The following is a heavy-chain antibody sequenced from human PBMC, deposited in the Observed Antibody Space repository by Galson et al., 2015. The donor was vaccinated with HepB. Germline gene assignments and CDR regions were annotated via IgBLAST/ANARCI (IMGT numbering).Heavy chain of an antibody. D-gene: IGHD4-23*01. Sequence: SLRLSCAASGFMSSTYAMMWVRQAPGKGLERVSGISSSGDWTYYADSVRGRFTISRDNSKNTVYLQTNSLRADDTAVYYCAKVDGGNPDYWGQGTLVTVSS. CDR2: ISSSGDWT. J-gene: IGHJ4*02. V-gene: IGHV3-23*01. CDR1: GFMSSTYA. CDR3: AKVDGGNPDY.